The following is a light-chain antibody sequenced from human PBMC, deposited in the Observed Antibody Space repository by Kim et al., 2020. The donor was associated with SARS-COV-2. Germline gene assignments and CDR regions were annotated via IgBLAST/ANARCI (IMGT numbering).Light chain of an antibody. Sequence: QSALTQPPSVSGSPGQSITISCTGTINDIGSFALVSWYQQHPGKAPQLIIYEGSKRPSGVSFRFSCSKSGTTASLTISALQAEDEADYYCSSYASYTTNYLFGTGTKVTVL. V-gene: IGLV2-23*01. CDR1: INDIGSFAL. CDR3: SSYASYTTNYL. CDR2: EGS. J-gene: IGLJ1*01.